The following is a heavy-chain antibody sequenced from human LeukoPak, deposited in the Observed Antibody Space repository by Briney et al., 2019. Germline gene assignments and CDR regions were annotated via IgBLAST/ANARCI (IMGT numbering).Heavy chain of an antibody. J-gene: IGHJ6*02. CDR3: AREELLPPYYYYGMDV. V-gene: IGHV3-33*01. D-gene: IGHD2-15*01. CDR1: GFTFSSYG. CDR2: IWYDGNNK. Sequence: GVSLRLSCAASGFTFSSYGMHWVRQAPGKGLEWVAVIWYDGNNKYYADSVKGRFTISRDNSKNTLYLQMNSLRAEDTAVYYCAREELLPPYYYYGMDVWGQGTTVTVSS.